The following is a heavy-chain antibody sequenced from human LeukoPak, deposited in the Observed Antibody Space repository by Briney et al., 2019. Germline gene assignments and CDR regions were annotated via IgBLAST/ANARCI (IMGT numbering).Heavy chain of an antibody. CDR3: ARMDDCGSTDCSAFDY. CDR1: GGSISSGSYY. CDR2: IYTSGST. D-gene: IGHD2-2*01. V-gene: IGHV4-61*02. J-gene: IGHJ4*02. Sequence: SQTLSLTCTVSGGSISSGSYYWSWIRQPAGKGLEWIGRIYTSGSTNYNPSLKSRVTMSVDTSKNQFSLKLSSVTAADTAVYYCARMDDCGSTDCSAFDYWGQGTLVPVSS.